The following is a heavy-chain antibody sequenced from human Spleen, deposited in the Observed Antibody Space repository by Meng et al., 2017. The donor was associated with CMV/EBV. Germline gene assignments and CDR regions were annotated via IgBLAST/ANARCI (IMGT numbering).Heavy chain of an antibody. V-gene: IGHV3-9*01. CDR1: GLTFSDYA. CDR3: AKDLSSSGPYYYGMDV. D-gene: IGHD2-15*01. CDR2: VSWNSVII. Sequence: GGSLRLSCAASGLTFSDYAMHWVRQTPGKGLQWVSGVSWNSVIITYADSVKGRFTISRDNAKNSLYLQMNSLRAEDTALYYCAKDLSSSGPYYYGMDVWGQGTTVTVSS. J-gene: IGHJ6*02.